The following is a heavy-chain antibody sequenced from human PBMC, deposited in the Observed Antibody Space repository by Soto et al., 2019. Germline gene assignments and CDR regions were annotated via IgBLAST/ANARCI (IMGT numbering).Heavy chain of an antibody. Sequence: EVQLVESGGGLVQPGGSLRLSCAASGFTFSSYWMHWVRQAPGKGLVWVSRINSDGSSTSYADSVKGRFTISRDNAKNTLYLQMNSLRAEDTAVYYCARESYDFWSGYADVRFDPWGQGTLVTVSS. CDR2: INSDGSST. CDR3: ARESYDFWSGYADVRFDP. D-gene: IGHD3-3*01. CDR1: GFTFSSYW. J-gene: IGHJ5*02. V-gene: IGHV3-74*01.